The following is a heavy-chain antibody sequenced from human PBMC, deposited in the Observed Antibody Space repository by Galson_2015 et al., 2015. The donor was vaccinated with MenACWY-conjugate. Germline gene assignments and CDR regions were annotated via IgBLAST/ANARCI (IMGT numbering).Heavy chain of an antibody. V-gene: IGHV3-23*01. D-gene: IGHD1-1*01. Sequence: SLRLSCAASGFPFSAYDMSWVRQAPGKGLEWVSAISRSGDNTYYADSVKGRFTISRDNSKNTLFLQMNSLRAEDTALYYCANEILLEPWGQGTLVTVSS. CDR1: GFPFSAYD. CDR2: ISRSGDNT. J-gene: IGHJ4*02. CDR3: ANEILLEP.